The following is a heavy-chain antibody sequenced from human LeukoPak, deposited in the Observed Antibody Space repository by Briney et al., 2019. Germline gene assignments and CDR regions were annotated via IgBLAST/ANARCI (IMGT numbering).Heavy chain of an antibody. J-gene: IGHJ4*02. Sequence: TGGSLRLSCAASGFTFSSYAMHWVRQAPGKGLEWVAVISYDGSNKYYADSVKGRFTISRDNSKNTLYLQMNSLRAEDTAVYYCAKDRVPYSSGWYDYWGQGTLATVSS. CDR3: AKDRVPYSSGWYDY. D-gene: IGHD6-19*01. CDR2: ISYDGSNK. CDR1: GFTFSSYA. V-gene: IGHV3-30-3*01.